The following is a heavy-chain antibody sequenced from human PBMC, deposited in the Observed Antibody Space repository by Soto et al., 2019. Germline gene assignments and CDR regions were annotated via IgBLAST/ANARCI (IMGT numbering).Heavy chain of an antibody. D-gene: IGHD3-22*01. Sequence: QVQLVESGGGVVQPGRSLRLSCAASGFTFSSYGMHWVRQAPGKGLEWVAVISYDGSNKYYADSVKGRFTISRDNSKNTLYLQMNSLRAEDTAVYYCAKDKTGPYYYDSSGYYPDYWGQGTLVTVSS. CDR1: GFTFSSYG. J-gene: IGHJ4*02. CDR2: ISYDGSNK. CDR3: AKDKTGPYYYDSSGYYPDY. V-gene: IGHV3-30*18.